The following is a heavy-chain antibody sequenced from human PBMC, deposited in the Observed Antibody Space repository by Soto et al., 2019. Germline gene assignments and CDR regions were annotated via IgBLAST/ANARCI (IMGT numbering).Heavy chain of an antibody. CDR1: GFNFNSYT. CDR2: ISSSGYI. CDR3: ARDCSGGSCYPGMDV. J-gene: IGHJ6*02. V-gene: IGHV3-21*01. D-gene: IGHD2-15*01. Sequence: GSLKLSCAASGFNFNSYTINWVRQVPGKRLEWLSSISSSGYIFSTDSVRGRVTISRDNAKNSAYLQITSLRAEDTAVYFCARDCSGGSCYPGMDVWGQGTTVTVSS.